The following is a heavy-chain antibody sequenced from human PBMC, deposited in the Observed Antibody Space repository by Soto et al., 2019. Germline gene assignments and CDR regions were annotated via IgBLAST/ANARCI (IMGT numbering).Heavy chain of an antibody. V-gene: IGHV1-18*01. Sequence: QVQLVQSGADVKKPGASVKVSCKASGYTFTNYGISWVRQAPGQGLEWMGWINAHQGNTNYAQKVQGRVTMTTDTSSSTAYMELRSLRSDDTAVYYCARVKAYYDVLTGIQFDSWGQGTLVPSPQ. CDR3: ARVKAYYDVLTGIQFDS. CDR1: GYTFTNYG. CDR2: INAHQGNT. J-gene: IGHJ4*02. D-gene: IGHD3-9*01.